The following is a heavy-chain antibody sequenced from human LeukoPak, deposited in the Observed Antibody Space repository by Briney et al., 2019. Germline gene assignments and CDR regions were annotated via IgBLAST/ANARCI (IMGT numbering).Heavy chain of an antibody. CDR1: GYTFTGYY. CDR2: SKANSGGT. D-gene: IGHD6-6*01. V-gene: IGHV1-2*02. J-gene: IGHJ4*02. Sequence: GDSVKVSCKASGYTFTGYYMHWVRQAPGQGLEWMGWSKANSGGTNYAQKFQGRVTMTRDTSISTAYMELSSLRADHTAVYYCARDLSSSSDLDYWGQGILVTVSS. CDR3: ARDLSSSSDLDY.